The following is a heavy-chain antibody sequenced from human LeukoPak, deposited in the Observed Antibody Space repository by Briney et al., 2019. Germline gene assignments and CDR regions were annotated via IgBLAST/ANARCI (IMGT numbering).Heavy chain of an antibody. CDR3: ALGYDSSGEDY. CDR2: IKHGGST. D-gene: IGHD3-22*01. Sequence: SETLSLTCAVYGGSFSSYYWSWIRQSPGKGLEWIGEIKHGGSTKNNPSLKSRVTISVDTSKNQFSLKLSSVTAADTAVYYCALGYDSSGEDYWGQGTLVTVSS. CDR1: GGSFSSYY. J-gene: IGHJ4*02. V-gene: IGHV4-34*01.